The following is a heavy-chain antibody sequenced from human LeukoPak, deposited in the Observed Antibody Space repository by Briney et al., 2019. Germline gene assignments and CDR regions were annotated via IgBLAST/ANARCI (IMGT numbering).Heavy chain of an antibody. D-gene: IGHD2-15*01. CDR1: GGSLSSGSYY. CDR2: IYTSGST. J-gene: IGHJ6*03. CDR3: ARDRCSGGSCYGDYYYYYYYMDV. Sequence: PSQTLSLTCTVSGGSLSSGSYYWSWTRQPAGKGLEWIGRIYTSGSTHYNPSLKSRVTISVDTSKNQFSLKLSSVTAADTAVYYCARDRCSGGSCYGDYYYYYYYMDVWGKGTTVTVSS. V-gene: IGHV4-61*02.